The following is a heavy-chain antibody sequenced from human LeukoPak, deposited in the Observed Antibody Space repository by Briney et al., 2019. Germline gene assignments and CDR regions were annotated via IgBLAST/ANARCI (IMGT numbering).Heavy chain of an antibody. V-gene: IGHV3-49*04. CDR1: GFTFGDYA. CDR3: TRWVLLQDAFDI. Sequence: PGGSLRLSCTGSGFTFGDYAVNWVRQAPGKGLEWVGFIRSKVYGGTTEYAASVKGRFTISRDDSKSVAYLQMNSLKTEDTAVYYCTRWVLLQDAFDIWGQGTMVTVSS. CDR2: IRSKVYGGTT. J-gene: IGHJ3*02. D-gene: IGHD1-26*01.